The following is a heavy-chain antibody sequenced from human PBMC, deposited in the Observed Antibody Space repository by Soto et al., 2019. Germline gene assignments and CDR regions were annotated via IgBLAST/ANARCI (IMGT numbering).Heavy chain of an antibody. CDR2: TYYRSKWYN. V-gene: IGHV6-1*01. CDR3: ARECIAVNNRFDY. J-gene: IGHJ4*02. CDR1: GDSVSSNSAD. D-gene: IGHD6-19*01. Sequence: SQTLSLTCAISGDSVSSNSADWNWIRQSPSRGLEWLGRTYYRSKWYNDYAVSVKSRITINPDTSKNQFSLQLNSVTPEDTAVYYCARECIAVNNRFDYWGQGALVAVSS.